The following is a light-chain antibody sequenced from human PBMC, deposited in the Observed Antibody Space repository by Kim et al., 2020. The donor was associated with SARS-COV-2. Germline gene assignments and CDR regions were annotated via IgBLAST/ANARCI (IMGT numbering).Light chain of an antibody. V-gene: IGKV1-9*01. CDR3: QQLHSYPRT. J-gene: IGKJ2*01. Sequence: SASVGDRVTITCRASQGISSYLAWFQQKPRKAPNLLIYAASTLQNVVPSRFSGSGSGTEFTLTISSLQPEDFATYYCQQLHSYPRTFGQGTKLEI. CDR1: QGISSY. CDR2: AAS.